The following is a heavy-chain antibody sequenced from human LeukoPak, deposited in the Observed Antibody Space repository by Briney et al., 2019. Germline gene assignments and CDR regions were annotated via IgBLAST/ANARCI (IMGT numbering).Heavy chain of an antibody. Sequence: GGSLRLSCAASGFTLSTYDMNWVRQAPGKGLEWISYISSSSPAIHYADSVRGRFTISRGTPENSVYLQMDSLRAEDTAVYYCAQLWLDHWGQGTLVTVSS. J-gene: IGHJ5*02. CDR3: AQLWLDH. CDR2: ISSSSPAI. V-gene: IGHV3-48*04. CDR1: GFTLSTYD. D-gene: IGHD5-18*01.